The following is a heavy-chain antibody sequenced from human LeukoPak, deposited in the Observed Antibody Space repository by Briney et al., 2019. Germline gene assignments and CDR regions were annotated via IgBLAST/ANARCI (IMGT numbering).Heavy chain of an antibody. V-gene: IGHV4-59*01. CDR3: AREAAAGGDAFDI. J-gene: IGHJ3*02. CDR1: GGSISSYY. D-gene: IGHD6-13*01. Sequence: SETLSLTCTVSGGSISSYYWSWIRQPPGKGLEWIGYIYYSGSTNYNPSLKSRVTISVDTSKNQFSLKLSSVTAADTAVYYCAREAAAGGDAFDIWGQGTTVTVSS. CDR2: IYYSGST.